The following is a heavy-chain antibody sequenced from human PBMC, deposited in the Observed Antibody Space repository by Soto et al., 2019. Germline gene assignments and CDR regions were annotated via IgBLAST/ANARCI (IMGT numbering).Heavy chain of an antibody. CDR3: ARDARFGTYGSGSYFEDNWFDP. D-gene: IGHD3-10*01. CDR2: ISAYNGNT. J-gene: IGHJ5*02. Sequence: ASVKVSCKASGYTFTSYGMSWVRQAPGQGLEWMGWISAYNGNTNYAQKLQGRVTMTTDTSTSTAYMGLRSLRSDDTAVYYCARDARFGTYGSGSYFEDNWFDPWGQGTLVTVSS. CDR1: GYTFTSYG. V-gene: IGHV1-18*01.